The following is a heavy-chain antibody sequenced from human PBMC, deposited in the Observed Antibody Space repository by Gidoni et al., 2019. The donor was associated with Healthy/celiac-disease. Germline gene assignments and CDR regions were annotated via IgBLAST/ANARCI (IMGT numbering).Heavy chain of an antibody. D-gene: IGHD3-22*01. V-gene: IGHV3-48*02. CDR3: ARDWGDYDSSGYTGA. CDR1: GFTFSSYS. CDR2: ISSSSSTI. Sequence: EVQLVESGGGLVQPGGSLRLSCAASGFTFSSYSMNWVRQAPGKGLEWVSYISSSSSTIYYADSVKGRFTISRDNAKNSLYLQMNSLRDEDTAVYYCARDWGDYDSSGYTGAWGQGTLVTVSS. J-gene: IGHJ5*02.